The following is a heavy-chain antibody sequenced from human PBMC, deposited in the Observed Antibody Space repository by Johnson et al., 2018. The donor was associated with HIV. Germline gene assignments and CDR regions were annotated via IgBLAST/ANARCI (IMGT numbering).Heavy chain of an antibody. J-gene: IGHJ3*02. V-gene: IGHV3-23*04. CDR1: GFIFDNYG. CDR3: ASSNVVGYSNYPDAFDI. CDR2: ISGGGTT. Sequence: VQLVESGGGLVRPGGSRRLSCAASGFIFDNYGMSWVRQAPGKGLEWVSTISGGGTTYYSDSAKGRFTISRDSSKDTLYLQMNSLRADDTAVYYCASSNVVGYSNYPDAFDIWGQGTMVTVSS. D-gene: IGHD6-13*01.